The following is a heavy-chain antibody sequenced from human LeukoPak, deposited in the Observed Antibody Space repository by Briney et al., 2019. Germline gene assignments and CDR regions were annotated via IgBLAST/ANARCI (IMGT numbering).Heavy chain of an antibody. CDR1: GFTFDDYA. CDR3: AKDFIAVTGGIDF. Sequence: GGSLRLSCAGSGFTFDDYAMHWVRQAPGKGLEWVSSISWNSGKIAYAGSVKGRFTMSRDNAKNALYLQMNSLRPEDTAFYYCAKDFIAVTGGIDFWGRGTLVTVSA. V-gene: IGHV3-9*01. J-gene: IGHJ4*02. D-gene: IGHD6-19*01. CDR2: ISWNSGKI.